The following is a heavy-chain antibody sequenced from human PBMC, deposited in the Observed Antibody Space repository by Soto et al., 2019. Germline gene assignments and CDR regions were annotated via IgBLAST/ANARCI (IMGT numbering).Heavy chain of an antibody. CDR1: GFTFSSYA. D-gene: IGHD4-4*01. CDR2: ISGSGGST. CDR3: ASTADYSNYGSYYYYMDV. V-gene: IGHV3-23*01. Sequence: EVQLLESGGGLVQPGGSLRLSCAASGFTFSSYAMSWVRQAPGKGLEWVSAISGSGGSTYYADSVKGRFTISRDNSKNTLYLQMTSLRAEDTAVYYCASTADYSNYGSYYYYMDVWGKGTTVTVSS. J-gene: IGHJ6*03.